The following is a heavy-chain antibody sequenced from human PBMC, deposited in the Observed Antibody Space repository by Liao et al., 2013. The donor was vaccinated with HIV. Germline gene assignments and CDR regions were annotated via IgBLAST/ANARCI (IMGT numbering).Heavy chain of an antibody. CDR2: MYVSGTT. CDR3: ARTDQYYDFWNGYENWFDP. D-gene: IGHD3-3*01. CDR1: AGSINSFY. V-gene: IGHV4-4*07. Sequence: QVQLQESGPGLVRPSETLSLTCSVSAGSINSFYWNWIRQPAGKGLEWLGRMYVSGTTWVNPSLKSRVTMSVDTSNNHFSLKLSSVTAADTAVYYCARTDQYYDFWNGYENWFDPWGQGTLVTVSS. J-gene: IGHJ5*02.